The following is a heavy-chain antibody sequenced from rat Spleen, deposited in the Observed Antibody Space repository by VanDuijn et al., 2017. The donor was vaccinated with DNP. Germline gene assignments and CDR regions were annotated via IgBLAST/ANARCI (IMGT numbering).Heavy chain of an antibody. CDR2: ITSSGGST. CDR1: RFTFNNYW. CDR3: AIYFYSGDNWFGY. V-gene: IGHV5-31*01. J-gene: IGHJ3*01. Sequence: EVQLVQSGGGLVQPGGSLKLSCVASRFTFNNYWMTWFRQVPGKGLEWVASITSSGGSTYYPDSVKGRFTISRDNAKNTLFLHMNSLRSEDTATYYCAIYFYSGDNWFGYWGQGTLVTVSS. D-gene: IGHD1-1*01.